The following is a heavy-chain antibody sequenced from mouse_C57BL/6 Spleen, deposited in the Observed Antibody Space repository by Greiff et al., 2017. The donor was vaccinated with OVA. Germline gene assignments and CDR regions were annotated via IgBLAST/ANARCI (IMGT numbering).Heavy chain of an antibody. CDR3: ARETSLYYAMDY. D-gene: IGHD6-1*01. V-gene: IGHV1-80*01. CDR1: GYAFSSYW. Sequence: VKLVESGAELVKPGASVKISCKASGYAFSSYWMNWVKQRPGKGLEWIGQIYPGDGDTNYNGKFKGKATLTADKSSSTAYMQLSSLTSEDSAVYFCARETSLYYAMDYWGQGTSVTVSS. J-gene: IGHJ4*01. CDR2: IYPGDGDT.